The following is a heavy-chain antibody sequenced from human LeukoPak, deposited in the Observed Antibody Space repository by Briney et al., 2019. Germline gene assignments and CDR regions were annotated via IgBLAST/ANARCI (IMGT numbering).Heavy chain of an antibody. CDR3: ARDSYGGKMRGSY. J-gene: IGHJ4*02. CDR1: GFTVSSNY. V-gene: IGHV3-53*01. Sequence: GGSLRLSCAASGFTVSSNYMSWVRQAPGKGLGWVSVIYSGGSTYYADSVKGRFTISRDNSKNTLYLRMSSLRAEDTAVYYCARDSYGGKMRGSYWGQGTLVTVSS. CDR2: IYSGGST. D-gene: IGHD4-23*01.